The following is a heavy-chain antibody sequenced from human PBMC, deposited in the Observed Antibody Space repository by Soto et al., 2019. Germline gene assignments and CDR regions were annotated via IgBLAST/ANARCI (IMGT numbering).Heavy chain of an antibody. J-gene: IGHJ5*02. CDR1: GGSISSSSYY. CDR2: IYYSGST. V-gene: IGHV4-39*01. Sequence: SETLSLTCTVSGGSISSSSYYWGWIRQPPGKGLEWIGSIYYSGSTFYNPSLKSRVTISVDTSKNQFSLKLSSVTAADTAVYYCARLGAYYQSLDPWGPGTLVTVSS. CDR3: ARLGAYYQSLDP. D-gene: IGHD2-21*01.